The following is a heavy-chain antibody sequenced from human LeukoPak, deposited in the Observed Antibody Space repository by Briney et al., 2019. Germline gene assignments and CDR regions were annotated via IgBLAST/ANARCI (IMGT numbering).Heavy chain of an antibody. CDR3: ARERGSGSYTTAFDI. CDR2: ISSSSSYI. D-gene: IGHD1-26*01. CDR1: GFTSSSYS. J-gene: IGHJ3*02. V-gene: IGHV3-21*01. Sequence: GGSLRLSCAASGFTSSSYSMNWVRQAPGKGLEWVSSISSSSSYIYYADSVKGRFTISRDNAKNSLYLQMNSLRAEDTAVYYCARERGSGSYTTAFDIWGQGTMVTVSS.